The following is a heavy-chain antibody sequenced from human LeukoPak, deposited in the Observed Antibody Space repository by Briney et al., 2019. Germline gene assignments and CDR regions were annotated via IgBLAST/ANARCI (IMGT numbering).Heavy chain of an antibody. J-gene: IGHJ6*04. CDR3: AKVSDIVVVKGPMDV. CDR2: ISWNSGTI. CDR1: GFTFDDYG. V-gene: IGHV3-9*01. Sequence: PGGSLRLSCAASGFTFDDYGMHWVRQAPGKGLEWVSGISWNSGTIDYADSVKGRFTISRDNAKNSLYLQMNSTRTEDTALYYCAKVSDIVVVKGPMDVWGKGTTVTVSS. D-gene: IGHD2-21*01.